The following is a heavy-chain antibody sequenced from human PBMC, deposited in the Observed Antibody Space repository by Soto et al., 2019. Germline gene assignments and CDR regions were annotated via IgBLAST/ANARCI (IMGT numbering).Heavy chain of an antibody. CDR3: ARDHSSGWYTVLFTYSYYGLEG. Sequence: SETLSLTCTVSVGSISSGGYYWSWIRQHPGKGLEWIGYIYYSGSTYYNPSLKSRVTISVDTSKNQFSLKLSSVTAADTAVYYCARDHSSGWYTVLFTYSYYGLEGWGQGTAVT. V-gene: IGHV4-31*03. D-gene: IGHD6-19*01. CDR1: VGSISSGGYY. J-gene: IGHJ6*02. CDR2: IYYSGST.